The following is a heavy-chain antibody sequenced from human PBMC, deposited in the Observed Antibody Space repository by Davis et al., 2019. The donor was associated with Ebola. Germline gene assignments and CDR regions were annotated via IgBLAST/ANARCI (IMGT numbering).Heavy chain of an antibody. CDR2: IFSNDEK. J-gene: IGHJ6*02. CDR1: GFSLSNARMG. Sequence: SGPTLVKPPETLTLTCTVSGFSLSNARMGVRWIRQPPGKALEWLAHIFSNDEKSYSTSLKSRLTIPKDTSKSQVVLTMTNMDPVDTATYYCARIGSGYDSSGADYYYYYGMDVWGQGTTVTVSS. D-gene: IGHD5-12*01. CDR3: ARIGSGYDSSGADYYYYYGMDV. V-gene: IGHV2-26*01.